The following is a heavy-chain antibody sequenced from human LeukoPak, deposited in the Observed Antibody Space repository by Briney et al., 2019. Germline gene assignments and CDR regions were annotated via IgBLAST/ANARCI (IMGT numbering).Heavy chain of an antibody. V-gene: IGHV3-7*01. CDR2: IKQGGSEE. J-gene: IGHJ3*01. CDR3: ARGPLGYCSTGSCAFDV. Sequence: PGGSLRLSCAVSGFTFSRYWMSWVRQAPGEGPEWVANIKQGGSEEYYVDSVKGRFTISRDNAMESLYLQMNSLRAEDTAVYYCARGPLGYCSTGSCAFDVWGQGTMVIVSS. D-gene: IGHD2-15*01. CDR1: GFTFSRYW.